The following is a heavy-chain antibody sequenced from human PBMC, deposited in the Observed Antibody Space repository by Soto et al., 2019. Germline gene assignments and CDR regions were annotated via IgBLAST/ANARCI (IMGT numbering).Heavy chain of an antibody. Sequence: GASVKVSCKASGGTFSSYAISWVRQAPGQGLEWMGGIIPIFGTADYAQKFQGRLTITADESTSTAYMELSSLRSEDTAVYYCARYCSGGSCLPYYYYGMDVWGQGTTVTVSS. CDR1: GGTFSSYA. CDR3: ARYCSGGSCLPYYYYGMDV. D-gene: IGHD2-15*01. CDR2: IIPIFGTA. J-gene: IGHJ6*02. V-gene: IGHV1-69*13.